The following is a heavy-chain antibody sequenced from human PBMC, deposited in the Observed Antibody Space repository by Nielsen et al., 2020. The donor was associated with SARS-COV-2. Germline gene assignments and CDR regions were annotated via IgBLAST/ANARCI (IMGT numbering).Heavy chain of an antibody. CDR3: AREIPYNWNDPDWFDP. CDR1: GGSVSSGSYY. Sequence: SETLSLTCTVSGGSVSSGSYYWSWIRQPPGKGLEWIGYIYYSGSTNYNPSLKSRVTISVDTSKNQFSLKLSSVTAADTAVYYCAREIPYNWNDPDWFDPWGQGTLVTVSS. D-gene: IGHD1-20*01. J-gene: IGHJ5*02. CDR2: IYYSGST. V-gene: IGHV4-61*01.